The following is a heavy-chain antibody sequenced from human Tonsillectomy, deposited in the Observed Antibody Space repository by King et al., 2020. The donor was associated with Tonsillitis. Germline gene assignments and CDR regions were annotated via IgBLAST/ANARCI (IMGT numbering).Heavy chain of an antibody. D-gene: IGHD3-10*01. CDR1: GFTFSNYG. CDR3: ARERGPRSYYFDY. V-gene: IGHV3-33*08. CDR2: IWYDGTNK. J-gene: IGHJ4*02. Sequence: VQLVESGGGVVQPGRSLRLSCAASGFTFSNYGMHWVRQAPGKGLEWVAVIWYDGTNKYYADSVKGRFTISRDNSKKTLYLQMDRRRAEDTAMYYCARERGPRSYYFDYWGQGTLVTVSS.